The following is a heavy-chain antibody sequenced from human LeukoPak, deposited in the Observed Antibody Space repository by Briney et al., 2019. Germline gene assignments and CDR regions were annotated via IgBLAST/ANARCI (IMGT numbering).Heavy chain of an antibody. J-gene: IGHJ3*02. CDR2: ISSSSSYI. Sequence: PGGSLRLSCAASGFTFSSYSMNWVRQAPGKGLEWVSSISSSSSYIYYADSVKGRFTISRDNAKNSLYLQMNSLRAEDTAVYYCARVLRRERWLQLTGEGAFDIWGQGTMVTVSS. CDR1: GFTFSSYS. CDR3: ARVLRRERWLQLTGEGAFDI. V-gene: IGHV3-21*01. D-gene: IGHD5-24*01.